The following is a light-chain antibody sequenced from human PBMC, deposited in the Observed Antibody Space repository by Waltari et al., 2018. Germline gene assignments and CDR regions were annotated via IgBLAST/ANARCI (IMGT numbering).Light chain of an antibody. Sequence: DIQMTQSPSTLSAFVGDRVTTTCRASQSIGNWLAWYQQKPGKAPKLLIYKTSTLESGVPSTFSGSGSGTEFTLTISSLQPEDFATYYCQQYSSYVTFGQGTEVEVK. CDR1: QSIGNW. CDR2: KTS. V-gene: IGKV1-5*03. CDR3: QQYSSYVT. J-gene: IGKJ1*01.